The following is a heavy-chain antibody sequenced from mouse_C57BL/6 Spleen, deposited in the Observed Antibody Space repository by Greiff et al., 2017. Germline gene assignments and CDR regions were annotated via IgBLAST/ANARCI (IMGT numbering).Heavy chain of an antibody. D-gene: IGHD2-3*01. Sequence: QVQLQQSGPELVKPGASVKISCKASGYAFSSSWMNWVKQRPGKGLEWIGRIYPGDGDTNYNGKFKGKATLTADKSSSTAYMHLSSLTSEDSAVYFCARDGYFWYFDGWGTGTTVTVSA. CDR1: GYAFSSSW. J-gene: IGHJ1*03. CDR2: IYPGDGDT. V-gene: IGHV1-82*01. CDR3: ARDGYFWYFDG.